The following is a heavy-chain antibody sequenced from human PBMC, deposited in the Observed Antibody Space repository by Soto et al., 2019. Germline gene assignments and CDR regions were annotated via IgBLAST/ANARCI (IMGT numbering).Heavy chain of an antibody. CDR3: TTYHGDYNFDH. J-gene: IGHJ5*02. CDR1: GYTLNEVA. CDR2: FDPDEAET. D-gene: IGHD4-17*01. V-gene: IGHV1-24*01. Sequence: QVPLVQSGAEVKKPGASVKVSCKVSGYTLNEVAMHWVRQAPGKGLEWLGGFDPDEAETIYAQHFQGRVTMTEDTPTDTVYMELSSLRSEDTALYFCTTYHGDYNFDHWGQGTLVTVSS.